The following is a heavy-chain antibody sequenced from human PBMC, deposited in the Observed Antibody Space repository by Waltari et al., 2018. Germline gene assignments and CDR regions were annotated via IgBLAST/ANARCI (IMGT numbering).Heavy chain of an antibody. Sequence: QVQLQQWGAGLLKPSETLSLTCAVYGGSFSGYYWSWIRQPPGKGLEWIGEINHSGSTNYNPALKSLVTISVDTSKNQFSLKLSSVTAADTAVYYCARVWSGYYNAFDIWGQGTMVTVSS. CDR3: ARVWSGYYNAFDI. CDR2: INHSGST. J-gene: IGHJ3*02. V-gene: IGHV4-34*01. D-gene: IGHD3-3*01. CDR1: GGSFSGYY.